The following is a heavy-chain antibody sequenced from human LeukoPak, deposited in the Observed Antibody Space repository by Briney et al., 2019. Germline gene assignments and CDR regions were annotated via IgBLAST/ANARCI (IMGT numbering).Heavy chain of an antibody. CDR2: INSDGSST. D-gene: IGHD6-19*01. Sequence: PGGSLRLSCAASGFTFSSYWMHWVRQAPGKGLVWVSRINSDGSSTSYADSVKGRFTISRDNSKNTLYLQMNSLRAEDTAVYYCAKDSLLPPSGWQDYWGQGTLVTVST. J-gene: IGHJ4*02. CDR1: GFTFSSYW. V-gene: IGHV3-74*01. CDR3: AKDSLLPPSGWQDY.